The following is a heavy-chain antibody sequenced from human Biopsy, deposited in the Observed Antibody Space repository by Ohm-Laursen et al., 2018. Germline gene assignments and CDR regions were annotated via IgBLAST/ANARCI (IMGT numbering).Heavy chain of an antibody. J-gene: IGHJ6*02. CDR2: ISSGGTTI. Sequence: GSLRLSCAAFGSPFSDYYMRWIRQAPGKGLEWVSYISSGGTTIYYADSVKGRFTISRDNAKNSLYLQMNSLRADDTAVYYCARDTRWSPYHMDVWGQGTTVTVSS. D-gene: IGHD4-23*01. CDR3: ARDTRWSPYHMDV. V-gene: IGHV3-11*01. CDR1: GSPFSDYY.